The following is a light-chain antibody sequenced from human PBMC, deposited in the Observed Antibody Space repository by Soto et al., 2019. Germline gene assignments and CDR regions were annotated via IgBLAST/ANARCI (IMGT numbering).Light chain of an antibody. CDR3: KQYDITPLT. Sequence: DIVMTQSPDSLAVSLGERATINCKSSQNLLYSSNNKNYLAWYQQKPGQPPKLLIYWASTRESGVPDRFSGSGSGTDFTLTISSLQAEDGAVYYCKQYDITPLTLGGGTKVEIK. CDR1: QNLLYSSNNKNY. CDR2: WAS. V-gene: IGKV4-1*01. J-gene: IGKJ4*01.